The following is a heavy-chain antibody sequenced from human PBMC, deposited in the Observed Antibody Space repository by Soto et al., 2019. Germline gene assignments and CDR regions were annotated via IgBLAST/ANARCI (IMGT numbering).Heavy chain of an antibody. V-gene: IGHV3-33*01. CDR3: ARDTYSYGIPEHYYFDY. Sequence: PGGSLRLSCAASGFTFSSYGMHWVRQAPGKGLEWVAVIWYDGSSKYYADSVKGRFTISRDNSKNTLYLQMNSLRAEDTAVYYCARDTYSYGIPEHYYFDYWGQGTLVTVSS. CDR2: IWYDGSSK. D-gene: IGHD5-18*01. J-gene: IGHJ4*02. CDR1: GFTFSSYG.